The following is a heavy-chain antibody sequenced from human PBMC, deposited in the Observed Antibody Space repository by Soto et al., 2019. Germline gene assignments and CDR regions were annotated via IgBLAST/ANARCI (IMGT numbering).Heavy chain of an antibody. Sequence: SETLSLTCAVSGYSISSGYYWGWLRQPPGKGLDCSGRIYHGGSTYYNPSLNSRVTLSIDMTNNHVSLILNSVTAADTAVYYCARVGPWVPYYYGSSPYTFENWFDPWGQGTLVTVSS. CDR3: ARVGPWVPYYYGSSPYTFENWFDP. V-gene: IGHV4-38-2*01. D-gene: IGHD3-22*01. CDR1: GYSISSGYY. J-gene: IGHJ5*02. CDR2: IYHGGST.